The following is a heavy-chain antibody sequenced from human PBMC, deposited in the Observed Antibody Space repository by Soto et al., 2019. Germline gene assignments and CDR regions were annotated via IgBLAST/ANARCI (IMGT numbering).Heavy chain of an antibody. CDR1: GFAFSSYW. CDR3: ARERHDYSSLD. J-gene: IGHJ4*02. CDR2: ISADGSST. Sequence: GGSLRLSCAASGFAFSSYWMFWVRQAPGKGLVWVSRISADGSSTTYADSVKGRFTISRENAKSTLYLQMSSLRAEDTAVYYCARERHDYSSLDWGQGTLVTVSS. D-gene: IGHD3-16*02. V-gene: IGHV3-74*01.